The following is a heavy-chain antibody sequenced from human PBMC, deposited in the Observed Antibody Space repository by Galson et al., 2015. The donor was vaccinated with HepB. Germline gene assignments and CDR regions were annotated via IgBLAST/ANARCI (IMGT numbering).Heavy chain of an antibody. CDR2: ISYDGSNK. CDR3: ARSPGGGDPALGVPDYYGMGV. V-gene: IGHV3-30-3*01. Sequence: SLRLSCAASGFTFSSYAMHWVRQAPGKGLEWVAVISYDGSNKYYADSVKGRFTISRDNSKNTLYLQMNSLRAEDTAVYYCARSPGGGDPALGVPDYYGMGVWGQGTTVTVSS. J-gene: IGHJ6*02. D-gene: IGHD2-21*02. CDR1: GFTFSSYA.